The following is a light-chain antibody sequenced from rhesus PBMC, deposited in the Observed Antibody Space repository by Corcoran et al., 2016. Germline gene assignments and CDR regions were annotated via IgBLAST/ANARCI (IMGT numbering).Light chain of an antibody. CDR2: YAN. CDR3: QQGYSTPPT. Sequence: DIQMSQSPSSLSASVGDRVTITCRASQGISSYLNWYQQKPGKAPKLLIYYANSLASGVPSMFSGRGSGTDYTRTISSLQPEDFATYYCQQGYSTPPTFGGGTKVEIK. J-gene: IGKJ4*01. V-gene: IGKV1-32*03. CDR1: QGISSY.